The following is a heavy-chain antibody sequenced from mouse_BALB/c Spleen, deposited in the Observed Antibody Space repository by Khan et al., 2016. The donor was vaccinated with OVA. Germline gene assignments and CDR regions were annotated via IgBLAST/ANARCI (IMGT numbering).Heavy chain of an antibody. CDR3: ARRGYGSSLAY. CDR1: GFAFSRYW. J-gene: IGHJ3*01. CDR2: INPDSSTI. V-gene: IGHV4-1*02. D-gene: IGHD1-3*01. Sequence: EVQLLESGGGLVQPGGSLKLSCAASGFAFSRYWMSWVRQAPGKGLEWIGEINPDSSTINYTPSLKDKFIISRDNAKNTLYLQISKVRSEDTALYYWARRGYGSSLAYWGQGTLVTVSA.